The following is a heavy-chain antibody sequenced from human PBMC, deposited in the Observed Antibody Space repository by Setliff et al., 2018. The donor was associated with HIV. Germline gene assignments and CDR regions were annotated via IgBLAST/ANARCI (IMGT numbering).Heavy chain of an antibody. CDR3: ARTQNYDYVWGSYRPFDY. D-gene: IGHD3-16*02. CDR2: ITISSGYI. CDR1: GFTSRNYR. J-gene: IGHJ4*02. Sequence: PGESLKISCAASGFTSRNYRINWVRQTPGKGLEWVSSITISSGYIYYADSVKGRLTISRDNAENSLHLQMNSLRAEDTAVYYCARTQNYDYVWGSYRPFDYWGQGTLVTVSS. V-gene: IGHV3-21*01.